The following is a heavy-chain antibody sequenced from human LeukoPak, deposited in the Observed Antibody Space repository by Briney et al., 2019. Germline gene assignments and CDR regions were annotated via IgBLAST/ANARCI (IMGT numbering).Heavy chain of an antibody. J-gene: IGHJ4*02. CDR3: ARHEAITARPWFDY. V-gene: IGHV4-39*01. D-gene: IGHD6-6*01. CDR2: IYYSGST. Sequence: SSETLSLTCTVSGGSISSYYWGWIRQPPGKGLEWIGGIYYSGSTYYNPSLKSRVTIFVDTSKNQFSLRLGSVTAADTAVYYCARHEAITARPWFDYWGQGTLVTVSS. CDR1: GGSISSYY.